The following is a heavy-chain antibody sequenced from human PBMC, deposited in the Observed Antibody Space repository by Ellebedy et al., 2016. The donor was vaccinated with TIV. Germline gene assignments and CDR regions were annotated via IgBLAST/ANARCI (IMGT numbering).Heavy chain of an antibody. CDR1: GFTLSSFG. CDR2: IRSDGSNE. J-gene: IGHJ6*03. Sequence: GGSLRLSXAASGFTLSSFGIHWVCQAPGKGLQWVALIRSDGSNEYSGDSVKGRFTISRDNSKNMLSLQMNSLRVEDTAVYYCARSPGIDSAGIDYYYYMDVWGRGTTVTVSS. CDR3: ARSPGIDSAGIDYYYYMDV. V-gene: IGHV3-33*01. D-gene: IGHD6-13*01.